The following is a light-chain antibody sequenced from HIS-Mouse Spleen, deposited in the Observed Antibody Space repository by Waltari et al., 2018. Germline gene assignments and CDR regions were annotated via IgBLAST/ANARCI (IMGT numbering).Light chain of an antibody. V-gene: IGLV3-19*01. CDR3: NSRDSSGNHWV. Sequence: SSELTQDPAVSVALGQTVRITCQGASLRSYYASWYQQKPGQAPVLVIYGKNNRPSGIPDRFSGSSSGNTAYLTITGAQAEDEADYYCNSRDSSGNHWVFGGGTKLTVL. CDR2: GKN. J-gene: IGLJ3*02. CDR1: SLRSYY.